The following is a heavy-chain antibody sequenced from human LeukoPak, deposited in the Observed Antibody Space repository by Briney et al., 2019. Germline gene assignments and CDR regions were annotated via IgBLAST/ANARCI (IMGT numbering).Heavy chain of an antibody. CDR2: MHYSGST. J-gene: IGHJ3*02. V-gene: IGHV4-39*07. D-gene: IGHD5-18*01. CDR1: GGSISSSSYY. CDR3: ARDGLWIQNAFDI. Sequence: SETLSLTCTVSGGSISSSSYYWGWIRQPPGKGLEWIGSMHYSGSTYYNPSFKSRVTISVDTSKNEFSLKLSSVTAADTAVYYCARDGLWIQNAFDIWGQGTVVTVSA.